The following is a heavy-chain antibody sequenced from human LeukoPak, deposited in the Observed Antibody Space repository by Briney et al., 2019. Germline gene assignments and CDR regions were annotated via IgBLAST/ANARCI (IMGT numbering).Heavy chain of an antibody. CDR1: GFTFSSYA. CDR3: AKDYRQVTMIVVDPPGQH. V-gene: IGHV3-30*18. J-gene: IGHJ1*01. D-gene: IGHD3-22*01. Sequence: PGTSLRLSCAASGFTFSSYAMHWVRQAPGKGLEWVAVISYDGSDKYYADSVEGRFTISRDNSKNTLYLQMNSLRAEDTAVYYCAKDYRQVTMIVVDPPGQHWGQGTLVTVSS. CDR2: ISYDGSDK.